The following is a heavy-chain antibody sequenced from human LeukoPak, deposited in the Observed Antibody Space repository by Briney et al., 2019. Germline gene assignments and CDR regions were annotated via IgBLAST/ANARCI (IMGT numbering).Heavy chain of an antibody. J-gene: IGHJ4*02. CDR2: ISASGGST. V-gene: IGHV3-23*01. Sequence: GGSLRLSCAASGFTFSKYAISWVRQAPGKGLEWVSAISASGGSTHYADSVKDRFTISRDNSKNTLYVQMNSLRADDTAVYYCVKALRDWGQGTLVTVSS. CDR3: VKALRD. CDR1: GFTFSKYA.